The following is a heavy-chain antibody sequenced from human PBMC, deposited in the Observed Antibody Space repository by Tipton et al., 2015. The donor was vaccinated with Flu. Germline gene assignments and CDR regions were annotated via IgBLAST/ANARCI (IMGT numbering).Heavy chain of an antibody. CDR1: GYSISSGYY. J-gene: IGHJ4*02. CDR3: ARQERSGWFLDY. V-gene: IGHV4-38-2*01. CDR2: IYHSGST. D-gene: IGHD6-19*01. Sequence: TLSLTCAVSGYSISSGYYWGWIRQPPGKGLEWIGSIYHSGSTYYTPSLKSRVTISVDTSTNQFSLKLSSVTAADTSVYYCARQERSGWFLDYWGQETLVTVSS.